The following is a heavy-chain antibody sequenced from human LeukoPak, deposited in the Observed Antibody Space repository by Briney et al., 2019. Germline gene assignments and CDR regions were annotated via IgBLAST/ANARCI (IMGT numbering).Heavy chain of an antibody. V-gene: IGHV5-10-1*01. CDR1: GYSFTSYW. CDR3: ARQEIAESPDY. Sequence: GESLKISCKGSGYSFTSYWISWVRPMPGKGLEWMGRIDPSDSYTNYSPSFQGHVTISADKSISTAYLQWSSLKASDSAMYYCARQEIAESPDYWGQGTLVTVSS. J-gene: IGHJ4*02. D-gene: IGHD6-13*01. CDR2: IDPSDSYT.